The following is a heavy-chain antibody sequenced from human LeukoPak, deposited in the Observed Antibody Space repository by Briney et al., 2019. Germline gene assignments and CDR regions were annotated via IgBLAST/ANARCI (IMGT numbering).Heavy chain of an antibody. D-gene: IGHD2-2*01. J-gene: IGHJ4*02. Sequence: SETLSLTCAVDGGSFSGYYWSWIRQPPGKGLEWIGEINHSGSTNYNPSFKSRVTISVDTSKNQFSLKLSSVTAADTAVYYCARELTVVVPAHYYFDYWGQGTLVTVSS. CDR3: ARELTVVVPAHYYFDY. CDR1: GGSFSGYY. CDR2: INHSGST. V-gene: IGHV4-34*01.